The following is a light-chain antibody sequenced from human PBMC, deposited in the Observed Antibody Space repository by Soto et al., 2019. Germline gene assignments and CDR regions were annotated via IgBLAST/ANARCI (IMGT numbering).Light chain of an antibody. CDR3: QQRSTWLLTWT. CDR2: DAS. J-gene: IGKJ1*01. CDR1: QSVGSS. V-gene: IGKV3-11*01. Sequence: EVLLTQSPASLSLSPGERATLSCRASQSVGSSLAWYQQKPGQAPRLLIYDASNRATGIPARFGGSGSGTDFTLTISSLEPEDFAVYYCQQRSTWLLTWTFGQGTKVEIK.